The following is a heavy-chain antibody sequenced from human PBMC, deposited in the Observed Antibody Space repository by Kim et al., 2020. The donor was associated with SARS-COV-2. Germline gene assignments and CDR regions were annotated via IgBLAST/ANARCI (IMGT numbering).Heavy chain of an antibody. V-gene: IGHV3-66*01. CDR3: AKYTTIRGSACDS. CDR1: GFTVSSYH. Sequence: GGSLRLSCAASGFTVSSYHMRWVRQAPGKGLEWVAGIYSGGSTYSADSAEARLTISSITSKNTLYPQMNHLSGVDTAVSYCAKYTTIRGSACDS. CDR2: IYSGGST. D-gene: IGHD2-21*02. J-gene: IGHJ5*01.